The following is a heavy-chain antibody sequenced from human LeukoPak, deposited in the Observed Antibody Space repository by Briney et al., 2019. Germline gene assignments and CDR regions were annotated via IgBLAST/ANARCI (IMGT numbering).Heavy chain of an antibody. V-gene: IGHV3-30*02. CDR2: IRYDGDNK. CDR3: ARDRGNSGSYFSLATTFFDY. CDR1: GFTFNKHG. Sequence: GGSLRLSCAASGFTFNKHGMHWVRQAPGRGLEWVAFIRYDGDNKYYTDSVKGRFTISRDNSKNTLYLQMNSLRAEDTAVYYCARDRGNSGSYFSLATTFFDYWGQGTLVTVPS. D-gene: IGHD1-26*01. J-gene: IGHJ4*02.